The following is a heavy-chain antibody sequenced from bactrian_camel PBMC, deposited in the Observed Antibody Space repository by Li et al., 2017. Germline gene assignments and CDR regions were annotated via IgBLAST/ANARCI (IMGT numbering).Heavy chain of an antibody. V-gene: IGHV3S40*01. Sequence: VQLVESGGGSVQAGQSLRLSCKLSGSHFDGRCLGWVRQAPGAEREGVARIDIGDGNAVYDDSVKGRFTISQENANNMVYLQMSSLKPEDTAMYYCATDVTKQGIADCYAHSWTIADRLFYWNQRTQVTVS. D-gene: IGHD1*01. CDR3: ATDVTKQGIADCYAHSWTIADRLFY. J-gene: IGHJ4*01. CDR1: GSHFDGRC. CDR2: IDIGDGNA.